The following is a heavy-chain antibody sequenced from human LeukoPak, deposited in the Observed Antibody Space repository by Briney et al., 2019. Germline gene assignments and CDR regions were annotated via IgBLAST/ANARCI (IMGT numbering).Heavy chain of an antibody. CDR1: RFNCNSHA. CDR2: ISISSTSI. D-gene: IGHD6-13*01. Sequence: GGSLRLSCAASRFNCNSHAMNWVRQAPGKGLEWISYISISSTSIYYADSVKGRFTISRDIAKNSLYLQMNSLRAEDTAMYYCARDNLAAAGDDNLWGQGTMVTVSS. CDR3: ARDNLAAAGDDNL. V-gene: IGHV3-48*04. J-gene: IGHJ3*01.